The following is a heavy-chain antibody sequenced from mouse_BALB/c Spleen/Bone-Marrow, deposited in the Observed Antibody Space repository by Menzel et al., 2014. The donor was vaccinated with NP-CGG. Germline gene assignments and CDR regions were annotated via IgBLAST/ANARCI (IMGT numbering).Heavy chain of an antibody. D-gene: IGHD1-1*01. V-gene: IGHV3-2*02. CDR1: GSSIXSDYA. Sequence: EVQRVESGPGLVKPSQSLSLTCTVTGSSIXSDYAWNWIRQFPGNKLEWIGYISYSGSTSYNPSLKSRISITRDTSKNQFFLQLDSVTTEDTATYYCASITTVVGTWDAMDYWGQGTSVTVSS. CDR3: ASITTVVGTWDAMDY. CDR2: ISYSGST. J-gene: IGHJ4*01.